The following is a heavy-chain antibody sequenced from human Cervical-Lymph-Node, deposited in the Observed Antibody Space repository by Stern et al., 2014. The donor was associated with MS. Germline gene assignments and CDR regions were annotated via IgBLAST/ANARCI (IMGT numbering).Heavy chain of an antibody. V-gene: IGHV5-51*01. J-gene: IGHJ4*02. CDR1: GYTFTSYW. CDR3: ARQRYFDY. CDR2: IFPGGSDI. Sequence: EVQLVESGPEVKRPGESLKISCQASGYTFTSYWIGWVRQMPGKGLEWIANIFPGGSDIRYSPSFQAQVTLSADKSIGTAYLQLNNMKATATAIYYWARQRYFDYWGQGTLVTVSS.